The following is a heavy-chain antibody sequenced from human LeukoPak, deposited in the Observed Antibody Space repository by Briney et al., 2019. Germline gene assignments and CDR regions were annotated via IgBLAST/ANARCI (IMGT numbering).Heavy chain of an antibody. V-gene: IGHV3-23*01. CDR1: GITFSNYA. J-gene: IGHJ4*02. D-gene: IGHD2-21*02. Sequence: GGSLRLSCVASGITFSNYAVSWVRQAPEKGLDWVSVISGSAHKIRYADSVKGRFTISRDNSENIVYLQMNNLRVEDTAVYYCAKGLIWGPVDYWGQGTLVTVSS. CDR2: ISGSAHKI. CDR3: AKGLIWGPVDY.